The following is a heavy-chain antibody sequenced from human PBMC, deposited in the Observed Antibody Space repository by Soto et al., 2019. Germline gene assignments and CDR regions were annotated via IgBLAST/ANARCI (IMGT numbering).Heavy chain of an antibody. CDR3: AKDRRYSSGWYGYFDS. D-gene: IGHD6-19*01. J-gene: IGHJ4*02. CDR2: ISGGGGGST. CDR1: GVTFSSYA. Sequence: GGSLRLSCAASGVTFSSYAMSWVRQATGKGLEWVSAISGGGGGSTFYADSVKGRFTISKDNSKNTLYLQMNSLRVEDTAVYYCAKDRRYSSGWYGYFDSWGPGALVTVSS. V-gene: IGHV3-23*01.